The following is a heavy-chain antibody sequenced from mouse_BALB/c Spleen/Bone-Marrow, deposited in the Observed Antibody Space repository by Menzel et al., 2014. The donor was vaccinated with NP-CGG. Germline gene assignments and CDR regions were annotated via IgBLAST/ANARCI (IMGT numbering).Heavy chain of an antibody. CDR3: TRQRNWDHYAMDY. J-gene: IGHJ4*01. CDR2: ISSGGGYT. Sequence: DVMLVESGGDLVKPGGSLKLSCAASGFTFSTYGMSWVRQTPDKRLEWVATISSGGGYTYYPDSVKGRFTISRDNANNTLYLQMSSLKAEDTAMYYCTRQRNWDHYAMDYWGQGTSGTVSS. CDR1: GFTFSTYG. V-gene: IGHV5-6*02. D-gene: IGHD4-1*01.